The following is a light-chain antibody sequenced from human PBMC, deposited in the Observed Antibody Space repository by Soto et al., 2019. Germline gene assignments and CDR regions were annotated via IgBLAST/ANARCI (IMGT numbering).Light chain of an antibody. CDR1: QSVSSY. Sequence: EIVLTQSPATLSSSPGERATLSCRASQSVSSYLAWYQQKPGQAPRLLIYGASNRATGIPARFSGSGSGTDFTLIISSLEPEDFAVYYCQHRGKWPRTFGQGTKLEI. J-gene: IGKJ2*01. V-gene: IGKV3-11*01. CDR3: QHRGKWPRT. CDR2: GAS.